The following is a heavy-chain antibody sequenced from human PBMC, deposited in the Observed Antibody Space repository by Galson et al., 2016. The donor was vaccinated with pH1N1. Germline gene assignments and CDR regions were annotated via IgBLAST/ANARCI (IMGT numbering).Heavy chain of an antibody. D-gene: IGHD2/OR15-2a*01. CDR3: ARRFFEYLECLPTDAFDI. Sequence: TLSLTCTVSGASVTRGDSYWSWIRQHPGKGLEWIGYIDYSGSTYYNPSLKSRITISVDTSKNQLSLRLSSLTAADTAVYSCARRFFEYLECLPTDAFDIWGPGPMVTVSS. CDR1: GASVTRGDSY. J-gene: IGHJ3*02. V-gene: IGHV4-31*03. CDR2: IDYSGST.